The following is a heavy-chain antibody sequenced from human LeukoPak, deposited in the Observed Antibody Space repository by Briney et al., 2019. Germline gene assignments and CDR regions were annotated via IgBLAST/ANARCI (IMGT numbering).Heavy chain of an antibody. J-gene: IGHJ4*02. CDR2: IRYDGSNK. D-gene: IGHD3-22*01. CDR3: AKDLNYYDSSGKGLDY. CDR1: GFTFSSYG. V-gene: IGHV3-30*02. Sequence: PGGSLRLSCAASGFTFSSYGMHWVRQAPGKGLEGVAFIRYDGSNKYYADSVKGRFTISRDNSKNTLYLQMNSLRAEDTAVYYCAKDLNYYDSSGKGLDYWGQGTLVTVSS.